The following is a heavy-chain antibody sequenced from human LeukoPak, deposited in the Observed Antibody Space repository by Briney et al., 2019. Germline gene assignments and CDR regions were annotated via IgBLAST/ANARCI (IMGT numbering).Heavy chain of an antibody. J-gene: IGHJ3*02. Sequence: SETLSLTCTVSGDSISNYYWTWIRQSPGKGLEWIGYIYDSGYSNHNPFLKSRVTMSVDTSKNQFSLKLSSVTPTDTAVYYCARPNIAGYVDAFDIWGQGTTVIVSS. V-gene: IGHV4-59*01. CDR1: GDSISNYY. D-gene: IGHD2/OR15-2a*01. CDR3: ARPNIAGYVDAFDI. CDR2: IYDSGYS.